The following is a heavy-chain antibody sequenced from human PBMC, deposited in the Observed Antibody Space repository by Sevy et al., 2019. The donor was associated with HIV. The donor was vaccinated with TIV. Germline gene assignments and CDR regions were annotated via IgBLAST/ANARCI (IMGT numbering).Heavy chain of an antibody. D-gene: IGHD2-2*01. CDR1: GFTFSSYA. V-gene: IGHV3-23*01. J-gene: IGHJ4*02. Sequence: GGSLRLSCAASGFTFSSYAMSWVRQAPGKGLEWVSAISGSGGSTYYADSVKGRFTISRDNSKNMLYLQMNSLRAEDTAVYYCAKIPIVVVPAATGSYLDYWGQGTLVTVSS. CDR3: AKIPIVVVPAATGSYLDY. CDR2: ISGSGGST.